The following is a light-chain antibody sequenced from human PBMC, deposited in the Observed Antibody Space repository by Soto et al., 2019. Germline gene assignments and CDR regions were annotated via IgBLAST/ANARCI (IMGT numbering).Light chain of an antibody. J-gene: IGKJ4*01. CDR1: QGVART. CDR2: GAS. V-gene: IGKV3-15*01. Sequence: EIVMTQSPATLSVSPGERATLSCRASQGVARTLAWYQQKPGQAPRLLIHGASTRATGTPARFSGSGSGTEFTLTISSLQSEDFAIYSCQQYNHWPPLTFGGGTKVEIK. CDR3: QQYNHWPPLT.